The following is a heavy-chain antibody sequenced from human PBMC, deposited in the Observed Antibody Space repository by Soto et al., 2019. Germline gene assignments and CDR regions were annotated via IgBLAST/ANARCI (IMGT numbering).Heavy chain of an antibody. V-gene: IGHV3-30*18. CDR1: GFTFSSYG. CDR2: ISYDGNNK. CDR3: AKDARPCTSGVCLHNWVEP. Sequence: QVQLVESGGGVVQPGRSLRLSCAASGFTFSSYGMHWVRQAPGKGLEWVAVISYDGNNKYYGDSVKGRFTISRDDSKNTVSLEMNSLRDEDTAVYYCAKDARPCTSGVCLHNWVEPWGQGTLVTVSS. J-gene: IGHJ5*02. D-gene: IGHD2-8*01.